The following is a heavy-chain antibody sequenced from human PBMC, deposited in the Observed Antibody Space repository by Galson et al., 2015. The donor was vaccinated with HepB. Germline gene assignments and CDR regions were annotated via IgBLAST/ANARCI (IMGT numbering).Heavy chain of an antibody. D-gene: IGHD2/OR15-2a*01. V-gene: IGHV4-59*11. CDR2: IYYSGIA. CDR1: GLTFSNLW. J-gene: IGHJ6*02. CDR3: ARALLSYGLDV. Sequence: LRLSCAASGLTFSNLWMSWVRQAPGKGLEWIGYIYYSGIANYNPTLKSRVTMSVDTSTNQFSLKLNSVTAADTALYYCARALLSYGLDVWGQGTTVTVSS.